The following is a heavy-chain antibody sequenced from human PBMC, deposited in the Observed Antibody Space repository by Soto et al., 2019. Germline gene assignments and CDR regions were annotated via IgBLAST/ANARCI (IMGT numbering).Heavy chain of an antibody. J-gene: IGHJ6*02. V-gene: IGHV3-53*01. D-gene: IGHD1-20*01. CDR3: ARGGISSPTYYYYGMDV. CDR1: GFTVSSNY. Sequence: LRLSCAASGFTVSSNYMSWVRQAPGKGLEWVSVIYSGGSTYYADSVKGRFTISRDNSKNTLYLQMNSLRAEDTAVYYCARGGISSPTYYYYGMDVWGQGTTVTVSS. CDR2: IYSGGST.